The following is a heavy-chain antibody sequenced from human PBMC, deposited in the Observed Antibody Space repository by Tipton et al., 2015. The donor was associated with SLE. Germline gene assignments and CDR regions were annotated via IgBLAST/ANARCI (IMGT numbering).Heavy chain of an antibody. CDR2: ISSTSSTI. Sequence: SLRLSCAASGFTLSSYSMNWVRQAPGKGLEWVSYISSTSSTIYYADSVKGRFTISRDNAKNSLYLQMNSLRAEDTAVYYCARFSGGRIDYWGQGTLVTVSS. CDR1: GFTLSSYS. D-gene: IGHD6-25*01. CDR3: ARFSGGRIDY. V-gene: IGHV3-48*01. J-gene: IGHJ4*02.